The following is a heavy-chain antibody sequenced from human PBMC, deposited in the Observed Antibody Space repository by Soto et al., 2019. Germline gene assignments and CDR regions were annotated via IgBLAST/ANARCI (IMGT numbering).Heavy chain of an antibody. V-gene: IGHV4-59*01. CDR3: ATNGYNYPNWFDP. CDR1: GGSISSYY. Sequence: QVQLQESGPGLVKPSETLSLTCTVSGGSISSYYLSWIRQPPGKGLEWIGYIHYSGSTNYNPSLKSRVTLSLDTSNNQFSLKLTSVTAADTAIYYCATNGYNYPNWFDPWGQGTLVTVSS. CDR2: IHYSGST. D-gene: IGHD3-22*01. J-gene: IGHJ5*02.